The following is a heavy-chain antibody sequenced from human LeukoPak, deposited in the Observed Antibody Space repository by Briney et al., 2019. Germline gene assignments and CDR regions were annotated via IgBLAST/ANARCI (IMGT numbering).Heavy chain of an antibody. J-gene: IGHJ6*03. CDR2: IYTSGKT. Sequence: SETLSLTCTVSGGSISTYYWNWIRQPAGKGLEWIGRIYTSGKTNYNPSLKSRVTISVDKSKNQFALKLNSVTAADTAVYYCARDYVYSRSSGYFLFYTDVWGKGTTVTVSS. V-gene: IGHV4-4*07. CDR1: GGSISTYY. D-gene: IGHD6-6*01. CDR3: ARDYVYSRSSGYFLFYTDV.